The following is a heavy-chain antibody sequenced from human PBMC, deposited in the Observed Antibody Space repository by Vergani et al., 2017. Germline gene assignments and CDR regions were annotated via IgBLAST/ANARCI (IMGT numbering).Heavy chain of an antibody. V-gene: IGHV1-69*12. CDR1: GGTFSSYA. Sequence: QVQLVQSGAEVKKPGSSVKVSCKASGGTFSSYAISWVRQAPGQGLEWMGGIIPIFGTANYAQKFQGRVTITADESTSTAYMELSSLSSEDTAVYYCAGGLGDCSGGSCYSSRYYYYMDVWGKGTTVTVSS. J-gene: IGHJ6*03. CDR2: IIPIFGTA. D-gene: IGHD2-15*01. CDR3: AGGLGDCSGGSCYSSRYYYYMDV.